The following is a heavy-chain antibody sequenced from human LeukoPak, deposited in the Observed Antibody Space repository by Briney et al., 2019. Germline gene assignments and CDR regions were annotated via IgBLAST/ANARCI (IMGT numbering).Heavy chain of an antibody. D-gene: IGHD4-17*01. CDR1: GFTFSSYG. Sequence: GGSLRLSCAASGFTFSSYGMHWVRQAPGKGLEWVSAISGSGGSTYYADSVKGRFTISRDNSKNTLYLQMNSLRAEDTAVYYCAKDYGDYVNWFDPWGQGTLVTVSS. CDR3: AKDYGDYVNWFDP. V-gene: IGHV3-23*01. J-gene: IGHJ5*02. CDR2: ISGSGGST.